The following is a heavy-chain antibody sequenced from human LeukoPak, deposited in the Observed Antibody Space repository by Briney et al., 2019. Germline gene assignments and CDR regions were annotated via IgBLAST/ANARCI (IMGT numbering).Heavy chain of an antibody. D-gene: IGHD2-2*01. Sequence: GGSLRLSCAASGFTFSTNAMHWVRQAPGKGLEWVAVISYDGTYTYYADSVKGRFTISRDNSKNTLHLQMNSLRGEDTAVYYCARPIVVLPSESHAFDIWGQGTMVTVPS. J-gene: IGHJ3*02. CDR2: ISYDGTYT. CDR3: ARPIVVLPSESHAFDI. CDR1: GFTFSTNA. V-gene: IGHV3-30*04.